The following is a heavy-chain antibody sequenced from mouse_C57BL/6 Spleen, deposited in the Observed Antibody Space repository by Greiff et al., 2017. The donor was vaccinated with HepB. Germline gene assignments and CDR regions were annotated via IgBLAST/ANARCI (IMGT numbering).Heavy chain of an antibody. Sequence: QVQLQQPGAELVRPGTSVKLSCKASGYTFTSYWMHWVKQRPGQGLEWIGVIDPSDSYTNYNQKFKGKATLTVDTSSSTAYMQRSSLTSEDSAVYYCARAESTMVTTRVYFDYWGQGTTLTVSS. V-gene: IGHV1-59*01. CDR1: GYTFTSYW. D-gene: IGHD2-2*01. CDR3: ARAESTMVTTRVYFDY. CDR2: IDPSDSYT. J-gene: IGHJ2*01.